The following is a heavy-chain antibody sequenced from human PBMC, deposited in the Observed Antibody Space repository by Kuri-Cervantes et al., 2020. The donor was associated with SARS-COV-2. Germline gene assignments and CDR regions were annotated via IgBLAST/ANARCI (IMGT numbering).Heavy chain of an antibody. Sequence: ESLKISCTVSGGSISSSSYYWGWIRQPPGKGLEWIGSIYYSGSTNYNPSLKSRVTISVDTSKNQFSLKLSSVTAADTAVYYCARGPKRSSTSCPPDYWGQGTLVTVSS. CDR3: ARGPKRSSTSCPPDY. CDR1: GGSISSSSYY. D-gene: IGHD2-2*01. V-gene: IGHV4-39*07. J-gene: IGHJ4*02. CDR2: IYYSGST.